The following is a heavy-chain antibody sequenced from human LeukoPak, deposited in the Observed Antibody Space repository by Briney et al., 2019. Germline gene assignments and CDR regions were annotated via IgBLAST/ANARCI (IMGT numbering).Heavy chain of an antibody. D-gene: IGHD4-17*01. CDR3: ARLPAKYGDYDYGMDV. J-gene: IGHJ6*02. CDR1: GGSFSGYY. Sequence: SETLSLTCAVYGGSFSGYYWSWIRQPPGKGLEWIGEINHRGSTHYNPSLKSRVTISVDTSKNQFSLKLSSVTAADTAVYYCARLPAKYGDYDYGMDVWGQGTRSPSP. CDR2: INHRGST. V-gene: IGHV4-34*01.